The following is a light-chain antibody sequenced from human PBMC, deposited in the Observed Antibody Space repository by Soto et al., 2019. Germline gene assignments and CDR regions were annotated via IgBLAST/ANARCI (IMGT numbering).Light chain of an antibody. CDR2: WAS. J-gene: IGKJ3*01. CDR1: QSVLYSSNNKNY. Sequence: DIVMTQSPDSLAVSLGERATINCKSSQSVLYSSNNKNYLAWYQQKPGQPPKLLIYWASIRESGVPDRFSGSGSGTDFTLTISSLQAEDVAVYYCQQYYSTPPFTFGPGTKVDIK. CDR3: QQYYSTPPFT. V-gene: IGKV4-1*01.